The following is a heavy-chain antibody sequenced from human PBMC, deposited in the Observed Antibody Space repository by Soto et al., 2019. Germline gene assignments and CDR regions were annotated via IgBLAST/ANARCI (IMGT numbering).Heavy chain of an antibody. CDR1: GGTFSGHS. CDR3: AAYDVGTIIQDY. Sequence: PSETLSLTCAIYGGTFSGHSRSWARQPPGKGLEWIGEIDHGGSTNYNPSLKSRVTISGDTSKNQFSLELRSLTAADTGVYYCAAYDVGTIIQDYWGQGTRVTVSS. D-gene: IGHD2-21*02. V-gene: IGHV4-34*08. CDR2: IDHGGST. J-gene: IGHJ4*02.